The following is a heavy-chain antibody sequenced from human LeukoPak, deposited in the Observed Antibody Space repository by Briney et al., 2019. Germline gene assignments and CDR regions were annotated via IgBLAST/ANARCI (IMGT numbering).Heavy chain of an antibody. Sequence: GGSLRLSCAASGFTFSSYSMNWVRQAPGKGLEWVSSISSSSSYIYYADSVKGRFTISRDNAKNSLYLQMNSLRAEDTAVYYCARDINGAYYKYAFDIWSQGTMVTVSS. CDR3: ARDINGAYYKYAFDI. V-gene: IGHV3-21*01. D-gene: IGHD1-26*01. J-gene: IGHJ3*02. CDR2: ISSSSSYI. CDR1: GFTFSSYS.